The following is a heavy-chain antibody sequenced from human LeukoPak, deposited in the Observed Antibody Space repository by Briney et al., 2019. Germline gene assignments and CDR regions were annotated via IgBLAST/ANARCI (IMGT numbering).Heavy chain of an antibody. CDR3: ARHTDIAALSSLNY. J-gene: IGHJ4*02. V-gene: IGHV4-4*07. D-gene: IGHD6-13*01. CDR1: GGSISSYY. CDR2: IYTSGST. Sequence: SETLSLTCTVSGGSISSYYWSWIRQPAGKGLEWIGRIYTSGSTNYNPSLKSRVTISVDTSKNQFSLKLSSVTAADTAVYYCARHTDIAALSSLNYWGQGTLVTVSS.